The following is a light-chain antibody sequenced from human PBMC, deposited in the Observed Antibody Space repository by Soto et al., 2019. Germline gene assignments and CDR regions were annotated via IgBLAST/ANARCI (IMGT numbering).Light chain of an antibody. Sequence: EIVLTQSPGTLSLSPGERVTLSCRASQILNTRYVAWYQQKPGQAPRLLIYGASSRATGIPDRFSGSGSGTDFSLTISSLEPEDFAVYYCHQYGTSPRTFGQGTKVEIK. J-gene: IGKJ1*01. V-gene: IGKV3-20*01. CDR2: GAS. CDR3: HQYGTSPRT. CDR1: QILNTRY.